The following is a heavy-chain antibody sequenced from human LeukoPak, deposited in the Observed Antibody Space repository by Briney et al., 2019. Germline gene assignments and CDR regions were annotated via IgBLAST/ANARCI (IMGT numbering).Heavy chain of an antibody. V-gene: IGHV3-33*08. CDR1: GFTFSSYS. J-gene: IGHJ4*02. Sequence: GGSLRLSCAASGFTFSSYSMNWVRQAPGKGLEWVAVIWYDGSNKYYGDSVKGRFTISRDNSKNTLYLQMNSLRAEDTAVYYCARDGQDYGDYFRYFDYWGQGTLVTVSS. CDR2: IWYDGSNK. D-gene: IGHD4-17*01. CDR3: ARDGQDYGDYFRYFDY.